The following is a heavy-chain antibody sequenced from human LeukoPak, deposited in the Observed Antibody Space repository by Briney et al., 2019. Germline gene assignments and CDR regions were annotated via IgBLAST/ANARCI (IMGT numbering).Heavy chain of an antibody. CDR1: GYTFTSYY. V-gene: IGHV1-46*01. D-gene: IGHD6-25*01. CDR2: INPSGGST. J-gene: IGHJ5*02. Sequence: GASVKVSCKASGYTFTSYYMHWVRRAPGQGLEWMGIINPSGGSTSYAQKFQGRVTMTRDTSTSTVYMELSSLRSEDTAVYYCARERPLNWFDPWGQGTLVTVSS. CDR3: ARERPLNWFDP.